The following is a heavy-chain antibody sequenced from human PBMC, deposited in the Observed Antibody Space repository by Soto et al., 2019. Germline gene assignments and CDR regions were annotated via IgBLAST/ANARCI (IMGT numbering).Heavy chain of an antibody. CDR2: ISYDGSNI. J-gene: IGHJ4*02. CDR3: AIEGYYYDSSGYNRPYYFDY. Sequence: GGSLRLSCAASGFSFSSYVMHWVRQAPGKGLEWVALISYDGSNIYYSESVKGRFTISRDTSKNTLFLQMNNLRLEDTAVYHCAIEGYYYDSSGYNRPYYFDYWGPGTLVTVSS. D-gene: IGHD3-22*01. CDR1: GFSFSSYV. V-gene: IGHV3-30*04.